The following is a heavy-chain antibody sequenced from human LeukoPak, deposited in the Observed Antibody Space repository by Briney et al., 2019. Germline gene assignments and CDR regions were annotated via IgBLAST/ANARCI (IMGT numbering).Heavy chain of an antibody. CDR3: ARGGRFLEWPGRSYYGMDV. V-gene: IGHV1-18*01. J-gene: IGHJ6*02. CDR2: TSPYNGNT. D-gene: IGHD3-3*01. CDR1: GYTFTING. Sequence: ASVTLSFTSSGYTFTINGISWARQPPGQGHGRKGCTSPYNGNTKYVENLQGRVTMTTDTSTSTAYMELGSLRSHATAGYYCARGGRFLEWPGRSYYGMDVWGQGTTVTVSS.